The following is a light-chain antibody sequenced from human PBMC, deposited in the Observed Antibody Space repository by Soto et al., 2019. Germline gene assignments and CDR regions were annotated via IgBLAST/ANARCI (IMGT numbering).Light chain of an antibody. CDR1: QTISTW. CDR2: DAS. V-gene: IGKV1-5*01. J-gene: IGKJ2*01. CDR3: QQSYSTPPYT. Sequence: DIQVTQSPPTLSASVGDRVTITCRASQTISTWMAWYQQKPGKAPKLLVYDASTLQSGVASRFSGSGSGTEFTLIISGLQPDDSATYYCQQSYSTPPYTFGQGTKVDIK.